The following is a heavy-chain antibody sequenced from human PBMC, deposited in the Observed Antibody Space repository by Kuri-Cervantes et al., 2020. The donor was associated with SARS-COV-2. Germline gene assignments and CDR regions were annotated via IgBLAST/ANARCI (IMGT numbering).Heavy chain of an antibody. Sequence: GSLRLSCAVYGGSFSGYYWGWIRQPPGKGLEWIGSIYYSGSTYYNPSLKSRVTISVDTSKNQFSLKLSSVTAADTAVYYCARRGGSYYFWFDPWGQGTLVTVSS. CDR2: IYYSGST. CDR3: ARRGGSYYFWFDP. CDR1: GGSFSGYY. D-gene: IGHD1-26*01. J-gene: IGHJ5*02. V-gene: IGHV4-39*01.